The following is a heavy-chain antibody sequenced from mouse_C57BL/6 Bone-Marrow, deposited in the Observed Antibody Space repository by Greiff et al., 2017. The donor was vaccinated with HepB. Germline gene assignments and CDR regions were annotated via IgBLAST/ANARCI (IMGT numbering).Heavy chain of an antibody. CDR3: ARHGDGYAYYFDY. J-gene: IGHJ2*01. CDR1: GFTFSDYG. Sequence: EVQLVESGGGLVQPGGSLKLSCAASGFTFSDYGMAWVRQAPRKGPEWVPFISNLAYSIYYADTVTGRFTISRENAKNTLYLEMSSLRSEDTAMYYCARHGDGYAYYFDYWGQGTTLTVSS. V-gene: IGHV5-15*01. D-gene: IGHD2-3*01. CDR2: ISNLAYSI.